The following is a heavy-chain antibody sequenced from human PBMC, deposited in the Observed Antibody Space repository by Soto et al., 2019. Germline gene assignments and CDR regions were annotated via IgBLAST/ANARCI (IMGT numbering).Heavy chain of an antibody. V-gene: IGHV3-30-3*01. CDR1: GFTFRNFA. J-gene: IGHJ6*02. CDR2: ISFDGSNK. CDR3: ARAPATVRFPRDV. D-gene: IGHD4-4*01. Sequence: QVQLVESGGGVVQPGRSLRLSCAASGFTFRNFAMHWVRQAPGKGPEWVAVISFDGSNKFYADSVKGRFTISRDSSKNTLYLQMNSLRSEDTAVYYCARAPATVRFPRDVWGHGTTVTVSS.